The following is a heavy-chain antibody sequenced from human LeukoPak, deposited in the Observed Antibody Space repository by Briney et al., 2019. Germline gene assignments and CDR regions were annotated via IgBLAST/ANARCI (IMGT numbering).Heavy chain of an antibody. Sequence: SAKVSCKASGGSFSSYAISWVRQAPGQGLEWMGGIIPIFGTANYAQKFQGRVTITTDESTSTAYMELSSPRSEDTAVYYCARELYKSDILTSYPPDIWGQGTMVTVSS. CDR2: IIPIFGTA. CDR3: ARELYKSDILTSYPPDI. D-gene: IGHD3-9*01. CDR1: GGSFSSYA. V-gene: IGHV1-69*05. J-gene: IGHJ3*02.